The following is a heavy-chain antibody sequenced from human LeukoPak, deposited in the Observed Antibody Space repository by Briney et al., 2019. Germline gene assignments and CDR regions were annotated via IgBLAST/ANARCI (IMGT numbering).Heavy chain of an antibody. CDR2: ISAYNGNT. V-gene: IGHV1-18*01. D-gene: IGHD6-6*01. CDR1: GYTFTSYG. J-gene: IGHJ4*02. CDR3: ARVSLSGSSSSAGMDY. Sequence: ASVKVSCKASGYTFTSYGINWVRQAPGQGLEWMGWISAYNGNTNYAQKFQGSVTMTTDTSTSIDYMELRSLRSGDTAVYYCARVSLSGSSSSAGMDYWGQGTRVTVSS.